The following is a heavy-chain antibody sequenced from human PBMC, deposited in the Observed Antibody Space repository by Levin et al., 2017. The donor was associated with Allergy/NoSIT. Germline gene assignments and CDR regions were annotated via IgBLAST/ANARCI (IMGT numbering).Heavy chain of an antibody. J-gene: IGHJ4*02. CDR2: INHSGNV. Sequence: SETLSLTCAVYGWSFNGYYWTWIRQSPGKGLEWIGEINHSGNVNYNPSLKNRVTMSVDTSQNQVSLKLNSVTAADTAVYYCAIGSGRVLYDSWGQGTLVIVSS. CDR3: AIGSGRVLYDS. V-gene: IGHV4-34*01. CDR1: GWSFNGYY. D-gene: IGHD1-26*01.